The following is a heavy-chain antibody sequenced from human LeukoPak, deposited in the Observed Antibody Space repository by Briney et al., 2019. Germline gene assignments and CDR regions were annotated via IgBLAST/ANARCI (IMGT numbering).Heavy chain of an antibody. Sequence: SVKVSCKASGGTFSSYAISWVRQAPGQGLEWMGGIMPIFGTANYAQKFQGRVTITADESTSTAYMELSSLRSEDTAVYYCARDSSYSGSYWYYFDYWGQGTLVTVSS. V-gene: IGHV1-69*13. D-gene: IGHD1-26*01. CDR3: ARDSSYSGSYWYYFDY. J-gene: IGHJ4*02. CDR1: GGTFSSYA. CDR2: IMPIFGTA.